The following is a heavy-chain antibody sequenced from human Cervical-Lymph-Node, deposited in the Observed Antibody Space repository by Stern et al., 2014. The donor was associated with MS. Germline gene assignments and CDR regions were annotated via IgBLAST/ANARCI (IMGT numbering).Heavy chain of an antibody. D-gene: IGHD2-21*02. V-gene: IGHV3-66*02. CDR2: MNIGGTA. CDR1: GFTVSGTY. J-gene: IGHJ5*02. CDR3: ARDHGADCGDDCYSGWFDP. Sequence: EVQLVESGGGLVQPGGSLRLSCAASGFTVSGTYMSWVRQAPGKGLEWVSLMNIGGTAYYAGAVEGRVTISRVNFKNTLYLQMNSLRDEDTAVYYCARDHGADCGDDCYSGWFDPWGQGTLVTVSS.